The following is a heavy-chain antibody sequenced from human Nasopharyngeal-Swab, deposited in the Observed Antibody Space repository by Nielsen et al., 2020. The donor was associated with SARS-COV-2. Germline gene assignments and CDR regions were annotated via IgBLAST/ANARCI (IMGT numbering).Heavy chain of an antibody. CDR2: MSGTGGST. V-gene: IGHV3-23*01. Sequence: GESLKISCVASGFTFSNYGMSWVRQAPGKGLEWVAVMSGTGGSTHYTDSVKGRFTISRDNSKNTLYLQMNSLRAEDTAVYYCAKDKIAGSSWAYYFDYWGQGALVSVSS. CDR3: AKDKIAGSSWAYYFDY. CDR1: GFTFSNYG. D-gene: IGHD6-13*01. J-gene: IGHJ4*02.